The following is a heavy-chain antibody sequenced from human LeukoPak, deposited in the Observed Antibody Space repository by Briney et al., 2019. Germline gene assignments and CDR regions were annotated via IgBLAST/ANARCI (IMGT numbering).Heavy chain of an antibody. V-gene: IGHV3-48*02. J-gene: IGHJ4*02. D-gene: IGHD4-17*01. CDR3: ARDGYGDYYFDY. Sequence: PGGSLRLSCAASGVTFSIYSMNWVRQAPGKGLEWVSYISSSAGTIYYADSVKGRFTISRDSAKSSLYLQMNSLRDEDTAVYYCARDGYGDYYFDYWGQGTLVTVSS. CDR2: ISSSAGTI. CDR1: GVTFSIYS.